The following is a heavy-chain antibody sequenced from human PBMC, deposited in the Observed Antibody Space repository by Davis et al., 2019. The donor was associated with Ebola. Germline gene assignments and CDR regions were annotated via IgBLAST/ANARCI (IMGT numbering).Heavy chain of an antibody. Sequence: SETLSLTCAVYGGSFSGYYWSWIRQPPGKGLEWIGEINHSGSTNYNPSLKSRVTISVDTSKNQFSLKLSSVTAADTAVYYCASASIAVAENYYYYGMDVWGQGTTVTVSS. CDR3: ASASIAVAENYYYYGMDV. D-gene: IGHD6-19*01. V-gene: IGHV4-34*01. CDR2: INHSGST. CDR1: GGSFSGYY. J-gene: IGHJ6*02.